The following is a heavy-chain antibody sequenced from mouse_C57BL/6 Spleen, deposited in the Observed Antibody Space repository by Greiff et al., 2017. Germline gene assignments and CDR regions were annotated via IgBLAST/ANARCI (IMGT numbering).Heavy chain of an antibody. D-gene: IGHD2-4*01. CDR2: IWGGGST. J-gene: IGHJ4*01. Sequence: VQLQESGPGLVAPSQSLSITCTVSGFSLTSYGVDWVRQPPGTGLEWLGVIWGGGSTNYNSALMSRLSISKDNSKSQVFLKMNSLQTDDTAMYYGAKLDYDGDYYAMDYWGQGTSVTVSS. CDR1: GFSLTSYG. CDR3: AKLDYDGDYYAMDY. V-gene: IGHV2-9*01.